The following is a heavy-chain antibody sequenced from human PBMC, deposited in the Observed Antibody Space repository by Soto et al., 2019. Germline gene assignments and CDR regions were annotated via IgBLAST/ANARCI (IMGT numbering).Heavy chain of an antibody. CDR2: IKQDGSEE. Sequence: EVQLVESGGGLVQPGGSLRLSCAASGFAFSAYWMSWVRQAPGKGLEWVANIKQDGSEEYYVDSVKGRFTISRDNAKNSLFLQMNGLRAEDTAVYYCASNIVSRDYYYYGMDVWGQGTTVTVSS. V-gene: IGHV3-7*01. CDR3: ASNIVSRDYYYYGMDV. CDR1: GFAFSAYW. D-gene: IGHD2-15*01. J-gene: IGHJ6*02.